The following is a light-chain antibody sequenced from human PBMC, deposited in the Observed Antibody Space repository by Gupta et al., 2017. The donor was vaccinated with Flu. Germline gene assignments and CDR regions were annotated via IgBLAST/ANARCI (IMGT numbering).Light chain of an antibody. J-gene: IGLJ3*02. CDR3: QASDSSSWV. V-gene: IGLV6-57*03. CDR2: KDD. CDR1: SGNIASNY. Sequence: FMLTQPRSVSESPGTTITISCSRDSGNIASNYVQWYQHRPGSAPTGVIYKDDQRHTGVPDRFSASIDSSSTAASLTISRLQSEDDDDYYCQASDSSSWVFGGGTKVTVL.